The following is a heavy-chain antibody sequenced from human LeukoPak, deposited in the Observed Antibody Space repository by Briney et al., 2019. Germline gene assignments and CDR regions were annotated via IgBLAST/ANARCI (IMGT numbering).Heavy chain of an antibody. CDR1: GGSISSSSYY. D-gene: IGHD6-13*01. Sequence: SETLSLTCTVSGGSISSSSYYWGWLRQPPGKGLEWIGSIYYSGSTYYNPSLKSRVTISVDTSKNQFSLKLSSVTAADTAVYYCAKDRAGYSLDYWGQGTLVTVSS. V-gene: IGHV4-39*02. CDR3: AKDRAGYSLDY. J-gene: IGHJ4*02. CDR2: IYYSGST.